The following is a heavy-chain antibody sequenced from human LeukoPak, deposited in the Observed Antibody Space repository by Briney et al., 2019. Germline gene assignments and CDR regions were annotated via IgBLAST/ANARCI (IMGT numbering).Heavy chain of an antibody. Sequence: PSETLSLTCTVSGGSISTYYWSWIRQPARKGLEWIGHIYTSGSTNYNPSLKSRVAMSVDTSKNHFSLKLSSVTAADTAVYYCARHFDCSGGSCYRFDAFDIWGQGTMVIVSS. CDR1: GGSISTYY. J-gene: IGHJ3*02. CDR3: ARHFDCSGGSCYRFDAFDI. V-gene: IGHV4-4*07. CDR2: IYTSGST. D-gene: IGHD2-15*01.